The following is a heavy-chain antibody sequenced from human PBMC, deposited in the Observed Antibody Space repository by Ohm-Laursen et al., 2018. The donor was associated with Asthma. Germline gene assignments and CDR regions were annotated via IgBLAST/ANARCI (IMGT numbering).Heavy chain of an antibody. CDR3: ARGFDFWSGVDWFDP. CDR1: GLTVSSNY. D-gene: IGHD3-3*01. Sequence: SLRLSCTASGLTVSSNYMSWVRQAPGKGLEWVSVIYSGGSTYYADSVKGRFTISRDNSKNTLYLQMNSLRAEDTAVYYCARGFDFWSGVDWFDPWGQGTLVTVSS. CDR2: IYSGGST. J-gene: IGHJ5*02. V-gene: IGHV3-53*01.